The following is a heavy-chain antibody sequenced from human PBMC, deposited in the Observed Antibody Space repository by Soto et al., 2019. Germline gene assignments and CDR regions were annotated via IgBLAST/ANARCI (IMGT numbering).Heavy chain of an antibody. D-gene: IGHD2-2*01. V-gene: IGHV1-18*01. CDR3: ARESVCSGTSCPWDY. CDR1: GYTFGIYG. Sequence: ASVKVSCKASGYTFGIYGLTWVRQAPGQGPEWMGWISPSSGRTKYAQKFQGRVTMTTQTSTNTAHMELRSLTSDDTAVYYCARESVCSGTSCPWDYWGQGTPVTVSS. J-gene: IGHJ4*02. CDR2: ISPSSGRT.